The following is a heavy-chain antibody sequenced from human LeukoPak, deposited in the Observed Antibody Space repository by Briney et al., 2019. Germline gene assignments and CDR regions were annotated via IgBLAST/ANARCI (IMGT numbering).Heavy chain of an antibody. CDR1: GFTFSNYW. Sequence: PGGSLRLSCAASGFTFSNYWMHWVRQAPGKGLVWVSRIHSDGSTTIYADSVKGRFTISRDNSKNTLYLQMNSLRAEDTAVYYCARGYSNLHDDSSGYYIDYWGQGTLVTVSS. D-gene: IGHD3-22*01. CDR2: IHSDGSTT. V-gene: IGHV3-74*01. CDR3: ARGYSNLHDDSSGYYIDY. J-gene: IGHJ4*02.